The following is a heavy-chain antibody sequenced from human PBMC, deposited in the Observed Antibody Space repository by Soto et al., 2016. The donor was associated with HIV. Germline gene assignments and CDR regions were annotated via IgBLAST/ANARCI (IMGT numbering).Heavy chain of an antibody. V-gene: IGHV3-33*01. D-gene: IGHD4-4*01. J-gene: IGHJ4*02. Sequence: VQLVESGGGVVQPERSLRLSCATSGFTFSHHGMHWVRQAPGKGLEWVAFIWYHGNNKYYADSVKGRFSLSRDNSKNTVYMQMNSLRVEDTAIYYCARGVEMTTVGAIDYWGQGTLVIVSS. CDR3: ARGVEMTTVGAIDY. CDR2: IWYHGNNK. CDR1: GFTFSHHG.